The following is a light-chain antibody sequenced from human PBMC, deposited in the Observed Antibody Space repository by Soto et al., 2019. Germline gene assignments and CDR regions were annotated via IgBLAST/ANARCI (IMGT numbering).Light chain of an antibody. J-gene: IGKJ1*01. CDR3: QQYNSYST. V-gene: IGKV1-5*01. CDR2: DAS. CDR1: QSISSW. Sequence: IQMTLSPSTLSASVGDRVTITCRASQSISSWLAWYQQKPGKAPKLLIYDASSLESGVPSRFSGSGSGTEFTLTISSLQPDDFATYYCQQYNSYSTFCQGTKVAIK.